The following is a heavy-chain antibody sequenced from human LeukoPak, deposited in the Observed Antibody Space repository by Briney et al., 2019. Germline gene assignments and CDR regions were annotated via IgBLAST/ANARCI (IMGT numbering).Heavy chain of an antibody. CDR3: ARHFTHYYDSSGYPRDAFDI. D-gene: IGHD3-22*01. Sequence: SETLSLTCTVSGDSISPYHWSWIRQSPGKGLVWIGYIYYSGSTNYNPSLKSRVTISVDMSKNQFSLILSSVTAADTALYYCARHFTHYYDSSGYPRDAFDIWGQGTMVTASS. J-gene: IGHJ3*02. V-gene: IGHV4-59*08. CDR2: IYYSGST. CDR1: GDSISPYH.